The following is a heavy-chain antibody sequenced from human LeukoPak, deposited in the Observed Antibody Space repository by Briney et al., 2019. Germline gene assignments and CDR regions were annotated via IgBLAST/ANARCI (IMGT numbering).Heavy chain of an antibody. CDR1: GFTFSSYE. D-gene: IGHD3-10*02. J-gene: IGHJ6*04. Sequence: GGSLRLSCAASGFTFSSYEMNWVRRAPGKGLEWVSYISSSGSTIYYADSVKGRFTISRDNAKNSLYLQMNSLRAEDTAVYYCAELGITMIGGVWGKGTTVTVSS. V-gene: IGHV3-48*03. CDR2: ISSSGSTI. CDR3: AELGITMIGGV.